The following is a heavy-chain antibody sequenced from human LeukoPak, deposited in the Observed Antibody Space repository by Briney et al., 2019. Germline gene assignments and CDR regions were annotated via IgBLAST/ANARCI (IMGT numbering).Heavy chain of an antibody. CDR2: ISTTSSYI. V-gene: IGHV3-21*01. CDR3: ARDRDFDY. Sequence: GGSLRLSCAASGFTFSSYTMNWVRQAPGKGLEWVSSISTTSSYIYYADSVKGRFTISRDNAKNSLYLQMNSLRAEDTAVYYCARDRDFDYWGQGTLVTVSS. CDR1: GFTFSSYT. J-gene: IGHJ4*02.